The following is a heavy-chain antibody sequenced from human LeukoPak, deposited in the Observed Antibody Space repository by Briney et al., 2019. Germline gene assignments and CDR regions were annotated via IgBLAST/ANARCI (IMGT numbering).Heavy chain of an antibody. D-gene: IGHD3-3*01. CDR1: GFTFDDYG. J-gene: IGHJ4*02. Sequence: PGRSLRLSCAASGFTFDDYGMNWVRQAPGKGLEWVSGISWNSGRIGYADSVKGRFTISRDNAKNSLYLEMNSLRAEDMALYYCAKGTYYDFWSGYPDQWGQGTLVTVSS. CDR2: ISWNSGRI. CDR3: AKGTYYDFWSGYPDQ. V-gene: IGHV3-9*03.